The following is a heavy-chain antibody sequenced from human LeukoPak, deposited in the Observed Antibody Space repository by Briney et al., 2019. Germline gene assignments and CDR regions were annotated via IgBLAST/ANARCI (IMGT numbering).Heavy chain of an antibody. CDR1: GGSISSYY. V-gene: IGHV4-4*07. Sequence: PSETLSLTCTVSGGSISSYYWSWIRQLAGKGLEWIGRIYTSGSTNYNPSLKSRVAMSVDTSKNQFSLKLSSVTAADTAVYYCARTSVFWSDYYFDYWGQGTLVTVSS. CDR2: IYTSGST. D-gene: IGHD3-3*01. CDR3: ARTSVFWSDYYFDY. J-gene: IGHJ4*02.